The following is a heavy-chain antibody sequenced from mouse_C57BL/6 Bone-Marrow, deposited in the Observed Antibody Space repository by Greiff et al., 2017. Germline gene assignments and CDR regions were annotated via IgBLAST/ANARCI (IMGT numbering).Heavy chain of an antibody. CDR1: GYTFTSYW. CDR2: IDPSASYP. V-gene: IGHV1-50*01. Sequence: QVQLQQPGAELVQPGASVTLSCKASGYTFTSYWLQWVTQRPGQGLEWIGEIDPSASYPNYNQKFKGKATLTVDTSSSTAYMQLSSLTSEDSAVYYCARQDYWGQGTTLTVSS. CDR3: ARQDY. J-gene: IGHJ2*01.